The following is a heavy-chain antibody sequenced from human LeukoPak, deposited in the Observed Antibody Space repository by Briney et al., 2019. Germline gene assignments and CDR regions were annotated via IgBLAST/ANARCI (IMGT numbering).Heavy chain of an antibody. J-gene: IGHJ4*02. CDR2: IIPIFGTA. V-gene: IGHV1-69*05. CDR3: ARDQGSSSSYEVYFDY. CDR1: GGTFSSYA. D-gene: IGHD6-13*01. Sequence: SVKVSCKASGGTFSSYAISWVRQAPGQGLEWMGGIIPIFGTANYAQNFQGRVTITTDESTSTAYMELSSLSSEDTAGYYCARDQGSSSSYEVYFDYWGQGTLVTVSS.